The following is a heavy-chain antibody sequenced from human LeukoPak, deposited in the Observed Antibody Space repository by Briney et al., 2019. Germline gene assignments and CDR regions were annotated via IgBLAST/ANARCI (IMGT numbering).Heavy chain of an antibody. D-gene: IGHD1-26*01. CDR2: ISSSSSYI. Sequence: GRSLRLSCAASGFTFDDYAMHWVRQAPGKGLEWVSSISSSSSYIYYADSVKGRFTISRDNAKNSLYLQMNSLRAEDTAVYYCARVAMRKAWSGSYPYFDYWGQGALVTVSS. CDR3: ARVAMRKAWSGSYPYFDY. CDR1: GFTFDDYA. J-gene: IGHJ4*02. V-gene: IGHV3-21*01.